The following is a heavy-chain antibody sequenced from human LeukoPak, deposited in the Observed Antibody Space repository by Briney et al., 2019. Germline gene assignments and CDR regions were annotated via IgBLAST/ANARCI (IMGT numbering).Heavy chain of an antibody. V-gene: IGHV1-69*13. CDR1: GGTFSSYA. Sequence: SVKVSCKASGGTFSSYAISWVRQAPGQGLEWMGGIIPIFGTANSAQTFQGRVTITADESTSTAYMELRSLRSEDTAVYYCARETGHGYNWMGYWGQGTLVTVSS. D-gene: IGHD5-24*01. J-gene: IGHJ4*02. CDR3: ARETGHGYNWMGY. CDR2: IIPIFGTA.